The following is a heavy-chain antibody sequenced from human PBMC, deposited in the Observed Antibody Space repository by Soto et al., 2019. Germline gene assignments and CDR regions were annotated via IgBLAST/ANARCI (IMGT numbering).Heavy chain of an antibody. CDR2: IYYSGST. V-gene: IGHV4-59*08. CDR3: ARRRGVVAALNDYYYYMDV. D-gene: IGHD2-15*01. J-gene: IGHJ6*03. Sequence: QVQLQESGPGLVKPSETLSLTCTVSGGSISSYYWSWIRQPPGKGLEWIGYIYYSGSTNYNPSLKSRVTISVDTSKNQCSLKLSSVTAADTAVYYCARRRGVVAALNDYYYYMDVWGKGTTVTVSS. CDR1: GGSISSYY.